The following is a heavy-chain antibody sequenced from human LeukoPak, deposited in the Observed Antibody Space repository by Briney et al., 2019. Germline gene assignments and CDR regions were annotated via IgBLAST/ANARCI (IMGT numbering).Heavy chain of an antibody. CDR1: GFTFTSSA. Sequence: SVKVSCKASGFTFTSSAMQWVRQARGQRLEWIGWIVVGSGNTNYAQKFQGRVTMTEDTSTDTAYMELSSLRSEDTAVYYCATNRDGYNYPTLFDYWGQGTLVTVSS. J-gene: IGHJ4*02. V-gene: IGHV1-58*02. CDR2: IVVGSGNT. CDR3: ATNRDGYNYPTLFDY. D-gene: IGHD5-24*01.